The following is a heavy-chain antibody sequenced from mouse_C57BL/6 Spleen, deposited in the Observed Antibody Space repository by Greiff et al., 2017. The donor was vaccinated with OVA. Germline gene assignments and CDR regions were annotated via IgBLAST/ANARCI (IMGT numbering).Heavy chain of an antibody. D-gene: IGHD4-1*01. Sequence: EVKVVESGGGLVKPGGSLKLSCAASGFTFSSYTMSWVRQTPEKRLEWVATISGGGGNTYYPDSVKGRFTISRDNAKNTLYLQMSSLRSEDTALYYCARGSWDPFDYWGQGTTLTVSS. CDR2: ISGGGGNT. J-gene: IGHJ2*01. CDR3: ARGSWDPFDY. V-gene: IGHV5-9*01. CDR1: GFTFSSYT.